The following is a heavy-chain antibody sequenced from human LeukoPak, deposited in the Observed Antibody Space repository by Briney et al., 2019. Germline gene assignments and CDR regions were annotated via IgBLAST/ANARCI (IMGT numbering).Heavy chain of an antibody. J-gene: IGHJ4*02. D-gene: IGHD3-16*01. CDR1: GFTFSSYG. CDR2: ISYDGSNK. CDR3: AKRGYY. Sequence: GRSLRLSCAASGFTFSSYGMHWVRQAPGKGLEWVAVISYDGSNKYYADSVKGRFTISRDNSKNTLYLQMNSLRAEDTAVYYCAKRGYYWGQGTLVTVSS. V-gene: IGHV3-30*18.